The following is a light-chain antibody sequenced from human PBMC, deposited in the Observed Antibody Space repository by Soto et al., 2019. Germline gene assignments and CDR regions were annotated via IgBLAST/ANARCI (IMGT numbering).Light chain of an antibody. Sequence: QSALTQPASVSGSPGQSITITCTGSNNDIGADKFVSWYQQHPVEAPKLIIFDVSNRPSRVSNRFSGYKSGNTASLTLSRLQPEDESDYYYNSCTTNLAVVFGTGTKLTVL. V-gene: IGLV2-14*03. CDR2: DVS. CDR3: NSCTTNLAVV. CDR1: NNDIGADKF. J-gene: IGLJ1*01.